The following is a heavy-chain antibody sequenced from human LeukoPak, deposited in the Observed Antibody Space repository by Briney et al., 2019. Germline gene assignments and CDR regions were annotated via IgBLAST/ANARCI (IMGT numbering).Heavy chain of an antibody. CDR3: VRDGWGRTPYDF. CDR1: GFTLSDYW. CDR2: ISPDGTNI. D-gene: IGHD4-23*01. J-gene: IGHJ4*02. V-gene: IGHV3-74*01. Sequence: GGSLRLSCAASGFTLSDYWMNWVRQVPGKGPVWVSHISPDGTNIAYADSVKGRFTISRDSAKNTLYLQMNSLRVGDTAVYYCVRDGWGRTPYDFWGQGTLVTVSS.